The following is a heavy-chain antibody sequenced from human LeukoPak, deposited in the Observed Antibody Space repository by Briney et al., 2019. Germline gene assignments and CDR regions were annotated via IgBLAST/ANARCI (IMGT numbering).Heavy chain of an antibody. V-gene: IGHV4-4*07. CDR2: IYTSAIT. J-gene: IGHJ3*02. CDR1: GASISTYY. Sequence: SETLSLTCTVSGASISTYYWSWLRQPAGKGLEWIGRIYTSAITNYNPSLESRVTISQDTSKRQFSLKLTSLTAADTAVYFCAGVVKGAFDIWGPGTMVTVSS. CDR3: AGVVKGAFDI.